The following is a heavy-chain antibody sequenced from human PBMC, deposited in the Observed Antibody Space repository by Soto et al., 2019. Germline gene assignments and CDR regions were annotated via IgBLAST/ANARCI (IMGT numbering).Heavy chain of an antibody. CDR1: GGSISSGGYS. CDR3: ARAIGWFGELLGGYYFDY. J-gene: IGHJ4*02. Sequence: QLQLQESGSGLVKPSQTLSLTCAVSGGSISSGGYSWSWIRQPPGKGLEWIGYIYHSGSTYYNPPLKRRVTRSVDRSKNQFSLKLSSVTAADTAVYYCARAIGWFGELLGGYYFDYWGQGTLVTVSS. CDR2: IYHSGST. D-gene: IGHD3-10*01. V-gene: IGHV4-30-2*01.